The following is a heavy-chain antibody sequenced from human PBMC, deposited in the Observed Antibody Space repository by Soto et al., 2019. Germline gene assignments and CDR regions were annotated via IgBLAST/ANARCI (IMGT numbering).Heavy chain of an antibody. CDR2: ISGSGGST. Sequence: GGSLRLSCAASGFTFSSYAMSWVRQAPGKGLEWVSAISGSGGSTYYADSVKGRFTTTRDNSKNTLYLQMNSLRAEDTAVYYCAKDLRRSYVDSNYFDYWGQGTLVTVSS. CDR3: AKDLRRSYVDSNYFDY. CDR1: GFTFSSYA. J-gene: IGHJ4*02. V-gene: IGHV3-23*01. D-gene: IGHD1-26*01.